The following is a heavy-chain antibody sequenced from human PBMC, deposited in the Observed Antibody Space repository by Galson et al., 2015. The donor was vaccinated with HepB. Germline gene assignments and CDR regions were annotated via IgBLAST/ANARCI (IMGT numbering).Heavy chain of an antibody. CDR1: GYSFTSYW. J-gene: IGHJ6*03. V-gene: IGHV5-10-1*01. D-gene: IGHD4-17*01. CDR3: ARHADFYGDYSSEYYYMDV. CDR2: IDPSDSYT. Sequence: QSGAEVKKPGESLRISCKGSGYSFTSYWISWVRQMPGKGLEWMGRIDPSDSYTNYSPSFQGHVTISADKSISTAYLQWSSLKASDTAMYYCARHADFYGDYSSEYYYMDVWGKGTTVTVSS.